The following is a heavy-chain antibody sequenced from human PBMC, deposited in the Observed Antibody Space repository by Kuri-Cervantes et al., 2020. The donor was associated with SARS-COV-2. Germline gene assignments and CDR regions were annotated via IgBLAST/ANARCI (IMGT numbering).Heavy chain of an antibody. Sequence: SVKVSCQASRGTFSSYAISWVRQAPGQGLEWLGGIIPIFGTANYAQKFQGRVTITADESTSTAYMELSSLRSEDTAVYYCARAGVAGYSSGWNPYYYYGMDVWGQGTTVTVSS. CDR2: IIPIFGTA. CDR3: ARAGVAGYSSGWNPYYYYGMDV. J-gene: IGHJ6*02. V-gene: IGHV1-69*13. D-gene: IGHD6-19*01. CDR1: RGTFSSYA.